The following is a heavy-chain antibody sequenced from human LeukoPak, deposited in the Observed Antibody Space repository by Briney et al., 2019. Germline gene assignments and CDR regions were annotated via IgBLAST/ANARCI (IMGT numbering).Heavy chain of an antibody. CDR1: GFTFSSYT. V-gene: IGHV3-23*01. Sequence: GGSLRLSCAASGFTFSSYTMTWVRQAPGKGLEWVSVISDSGDITFYADSVKGRFTISRDNSKNTLYLQMNNLRAEDTALYYCAKKRYCDSGSYPFDYWGQGTLVTVSS. CDR3: AKKRYCDSGSYPFDY. CDR2: ISDSGDIT. J-gene: IGHJ4*02. D-gene: IGHD3-22*01.